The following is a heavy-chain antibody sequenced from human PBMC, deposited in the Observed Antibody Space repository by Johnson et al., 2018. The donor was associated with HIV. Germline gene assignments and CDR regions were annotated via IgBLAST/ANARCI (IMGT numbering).Heavy chain of an antibody. CDR3: ATELSLLRDAFDI. J-gene: IGHJ3*02. Sequence: MQLVESGGGLVQPGGSLRLSCAASGFTVSSNYMTWVRQAPGKWLEWVADIKCDGSEKYYVDSVKGRLTISRDNAKNSLYLQMNSLRAEDTAVYYCATELSLLRDAFDIWGQGTMVTVSS. CDR2: IKCDGSEK. CDR1: GFTVSSNY. V-gene: IGHV3-52*01. D-gene: IGHD3-16*02.